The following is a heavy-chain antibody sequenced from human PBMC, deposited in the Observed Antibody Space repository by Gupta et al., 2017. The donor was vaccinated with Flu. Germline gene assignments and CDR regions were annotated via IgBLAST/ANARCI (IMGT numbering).Heavy chain of an antibody. D-gene: IGHD2-21*01. CDR2: IAYDGSNK. CDR3: AKQVISPEGTTPVQD. J-gene: IGHJ1*01. Sequence: QVQLVESGGGVVQPGRSLRLSCAASGFSFRSYGMHWVRQAPGKGLEWVAVIAYDGSNKDYADSVKGRFTISRDNSKNTLYLQMNTLRTEDTAVYYCAKQVISPEGTTPVQDWGQGTLVTVSS. V-gene: IGHV3-30*18. CDR1: GFSFRSYG.